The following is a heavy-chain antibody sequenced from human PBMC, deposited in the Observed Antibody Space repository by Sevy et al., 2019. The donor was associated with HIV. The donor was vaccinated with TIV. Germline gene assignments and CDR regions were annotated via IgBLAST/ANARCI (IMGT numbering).Heavy chain of an antibody. CDR1: GFTFNNYA. Sequence: GGSLRLTCATSGFTFNNYALHWVRQAPGKGLEWVAVLPDDGNNIYYADSVKGRFTISRDNSKSTLFLQMNSLRAEDTAVYYCARGGFSSSWSLGNYFDYWGQGTLVTVSS. J-gene: IGHJ4*02. V-gene: IGHV3-30*04. D-gene: IGHD6-13*01. CDR3: ARGGFSSSWSLGNYFDY. CDR2: LPDDGNNI.